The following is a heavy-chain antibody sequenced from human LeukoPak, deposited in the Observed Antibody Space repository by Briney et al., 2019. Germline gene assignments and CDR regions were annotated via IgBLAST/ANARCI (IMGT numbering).Heavy chain of an antibody. J-gene: IGHJ4*02. V-gene: IGHV4-34*01. CDR3: ARPRYGSGSLDS. Sequence: PSETLSLTCAVYGGSFSGHYWTWIRQSPGMGLEWIGEINHSGSTTYNPSLNTRVTISVDTSKNQISLKLSSVTAADTAVYYCARPRYGSGSLDSWGQGTLVTVSS. D-gene: IGHD3-10*01. CDR1: GGSFSGHY. CDR2: INHSGST.